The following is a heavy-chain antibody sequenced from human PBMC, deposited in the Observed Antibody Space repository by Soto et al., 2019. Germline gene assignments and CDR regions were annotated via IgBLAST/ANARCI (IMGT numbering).Heavy chain of an antibody. J-gene: IGHJ4*02. CDR1: GFTFSSYW. CDR3: ARERRGPYSNYYFDY. Sequence: HPGGSLRLSCAASGFTFSSYWMSWVRQAPGKGLEWVANIKQDGSEKYYVDSVKGRFTISRDNAKNSLYLQMNSLRAEDTAVYYCARERRGPYSNYYFDYWGQGTLVTVSS. D-gene: IGHD4-4*01. V-gene: IGHV3-7*01. CDR2: IKQDGSEK.